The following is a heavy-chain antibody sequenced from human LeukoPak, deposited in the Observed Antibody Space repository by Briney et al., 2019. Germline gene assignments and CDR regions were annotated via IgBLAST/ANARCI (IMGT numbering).Heavy chain of an antibody. CDR2: MRYDGSNK. V-gene: IGHV3-30*02. Sequence: LPGGSLRLSCAASGFIFSSYGMHWVRQAPGKGLEWVAFMRYDGSNKYYADSVKGRFTISRDNSKNTLYLQMNSLRAEDTAVYYCAKDKGGITIFGVVTSSASQWGQGTLVTVSS. CDR1: GFIFSSYG. D-gene: IGHD3-3*01. CDR3: AKDKGGITIFGVVTSSASQ. J-gene: IGHJ4*02.